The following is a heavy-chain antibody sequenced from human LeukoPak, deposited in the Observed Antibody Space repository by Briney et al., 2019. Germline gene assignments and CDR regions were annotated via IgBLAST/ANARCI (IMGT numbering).Heavy chain of an antibody. CDR2: ISYSGSA. J-gene: IGHJ5*02. V-gene: IGHV4-59*01. CDR1: GASISSYY. CDR3: ARPPGIAAAWFDP. D-gene: IGHD6-13*01. Sequence: SETLSLTCTVSGASISSYYWSWIRQPPGKGLEWIGYISYSGSANNNPSLKSRVSISVDTSKKQVSLNLSSVTAADTAVYYCARPPGIAAAWFDPWGQGTLVTVSS.